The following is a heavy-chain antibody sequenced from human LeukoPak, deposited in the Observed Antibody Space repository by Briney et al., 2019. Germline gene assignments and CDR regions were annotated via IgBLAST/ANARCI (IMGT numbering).Heavy chain of an antibody. Sequence: GGSLSLSCAASGFTFSTYAMSWVRQAPGKGLEWVSHFGGSGGSIYYADSVKGRFTISRDNSKNTLYLQMNSLRAEDTAVYYCAKSDCGGDCHLLDYWGQGTLVTVSS. V-gene: IGHV3-23*01. J-gene: IGHJ4*02. CDR1: GFTFSTYA. CDR3: AKSDCGGDCHLLDY. CDR2: FGGSGGSI. D-gene: IGHD2-21*02.